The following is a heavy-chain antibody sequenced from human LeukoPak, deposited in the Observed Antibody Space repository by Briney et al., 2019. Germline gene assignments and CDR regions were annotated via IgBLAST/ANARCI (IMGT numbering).Heavy chain of an antibody. CDR3: ARAGDRGGRPDEYFQH. CDR2: TYYRSKWYN. J-gene: IGHJ1*01. V-gene: IGHV6-1*01. Sequence: SRTLSLTCAISGDSVSSNSAAWNWIRQSPSRGLEWLGRTYYRSKWYNDYAVSVKSRITINPDTSKNQFSLRLNSVTPEDTAVYYCARAGDRGGRPDEYFQHWGQGTLVTVSS. D-gene: IGHD2-21*02. CDR1: GDSVSSNSAA.